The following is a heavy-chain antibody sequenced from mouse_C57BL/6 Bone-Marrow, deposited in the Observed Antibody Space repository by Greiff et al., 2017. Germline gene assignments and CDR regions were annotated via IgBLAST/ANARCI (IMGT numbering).Heavy chain of an antibody. V-gene: IGHV5-4*01. CDR3: ARVDGSSTRDYFDY. Sequence: DVHLVESGGDLVKPGGSLKLSCAASGFTFSSYGMSWVRQTPDKRLEWVATISRGGSYTYYPDNVKGRFTISRDNAKNNLYRQMSHLKSEDTAMYCCARVDGSSTRDYFDYWGQGTTLTVSS. CDR2: ISRGGSYT. J-gene: IGHJ2*01. CDR1: GFTFSSYG. D-gene: IGHD1-1*01.